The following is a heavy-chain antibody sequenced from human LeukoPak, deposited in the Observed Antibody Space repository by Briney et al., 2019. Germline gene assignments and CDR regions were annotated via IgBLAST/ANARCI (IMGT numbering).Heavy chain of an antibody. J-gene: IGHJ2*01. CDR1: GFPFSSYA. D-gene: IGHD1-14*01. CDR2: VSGSGGTT. V-gene: IGHV3-23*01. Sequence: GGSLRLSCAASGFPFSSYAMSWVRQAPGKGLEWVSGVSGSGGTTYYADTVKGRFTISRDNSKRTLYLQMNSLRAEDTAVYYCVSDRARLFWYFDLWGRGALVTVSS. CDR3: VSDRARLFWYFDL.